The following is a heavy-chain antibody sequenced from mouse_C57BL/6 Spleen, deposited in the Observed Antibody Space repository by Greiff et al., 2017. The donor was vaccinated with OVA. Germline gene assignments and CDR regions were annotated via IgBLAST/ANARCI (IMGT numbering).Heavy chain of an antibody. Sequence: QVQLQQSGPELVKPGASVKISCKASGYAFSSSWMNWVKQRPGKGLEWIGRIYPGDGDTNYNGKFKGKATLTADKSSSTAYMQLSSLTSEDSAVYFCARALYYYGSTLDYWGQGTTLTVSS. V-gene: IGHV1-82*01. J-gene: IGHJ2*01. CDR2: IYPGDGDT. D-gene: IGHD1-1*01. CDR1: GYAFSSSW. CDR3: ARALYYYGSTLDY.